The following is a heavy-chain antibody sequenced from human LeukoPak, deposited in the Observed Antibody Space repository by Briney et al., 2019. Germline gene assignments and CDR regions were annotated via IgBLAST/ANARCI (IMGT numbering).Heavy chain of an antibody. V-gene: IGHV3-23*01. Sequence: GESLRLSCAASGFTFNNYAMYWVRQAPGKGLEWVSSIDASGGATYYADSVKGRFTISRDNSKNTFYLQMNSLRAEDTAVYSCVKGSGSGWYGWFAPWGQGTLVTVSS. CDR3: VKGSGSGWYGWFAP. J-gene: IGHJ5*02. CDR1: GFTFNNYA. CDR2: IDASGGAT. D-gene: IGHD6-19*01.